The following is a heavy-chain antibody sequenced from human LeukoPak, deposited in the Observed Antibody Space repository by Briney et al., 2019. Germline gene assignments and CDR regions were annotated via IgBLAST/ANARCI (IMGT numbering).Heavy chain of an antibody. D-gene: IGHD3-10*01. V-gene: IGHV3-23*01. Sequence: PGGSLRLSCAASGFTFSSYAMSWVRQAPGKGLEWVSAISGSGGSTYYADSVKGRFTISRDNSKNTLYLQMNSLRAEDTAVYYCAKDTSKVTMVRGVRLDYWGQGTLVTVSS. CDR1: GFTFSSYA. CDR3: AKDTSKVTMVRGVRLDY. CDR2: ISGSGGST. J-gene: IGHJ4*02.